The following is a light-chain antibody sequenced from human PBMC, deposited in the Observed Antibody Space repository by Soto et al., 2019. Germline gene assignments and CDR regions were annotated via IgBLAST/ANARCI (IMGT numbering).Light chain of an antibody. CDR3: AAWDDTLDAQV. CDR2: RNN. Sequence: QSVLTQSPSASGTPGQRVTISCSGSRSNIGRNFAYWYQHVPGTAPRLLIQRNNERPSGVPDRFSGSKSGTSVSLAISGLRSDDEATYYCAAWDDTLDAQVFGGGTQRPS. V-gene: IGLV1-47*01. J-gene: IGLJ3*02. CDR1: RSNIGRNF.